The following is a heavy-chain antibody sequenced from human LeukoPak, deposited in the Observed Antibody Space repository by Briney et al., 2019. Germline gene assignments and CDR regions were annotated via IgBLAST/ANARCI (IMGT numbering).Heavy chain of an antibody. J-gene: IGHJ4*02. CDR2: IYHSGST. D-gene: IGHD2-21*01. Sequence: SETLSLTCALSGYSISSGYYWGWIRQPPGKGLEWIGSIYHSGSTYYNPSLKSRVTISVDTSKNQFSLKLSSVTAADTAVYYCARTDEYCGGDCYHFDYWGQGTLVTVSS. CDR3: ARTDEYCGGDCYHFDY. V-gene: IGHV4-38-2*01. CDR1: GYSISSGYY.